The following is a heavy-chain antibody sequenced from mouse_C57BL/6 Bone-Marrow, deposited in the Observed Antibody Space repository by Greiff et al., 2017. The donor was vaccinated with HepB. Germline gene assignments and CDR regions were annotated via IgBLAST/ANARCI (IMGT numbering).Heavy chain of an antibody. CDR1: GFTFSSYA. Sequence: EVKLVESGGGLVKPGGSLKLSCAASGFTFSSYAMSWVRQTPEKRLEWVATISDGGSYTYYPDNVKGRFTISRDNAKNNLYLQMSHLKSEDTAMYYCARDGGPYYSYFPLSMDYWGQGTSVTVSS. V-gene: IGHV5-4*01. CDR2: ISDGGSYT. D-gene: IGHD2-12*01. J-gene: IGHJ4*01. CDR3: ARDGGPYYSYFPLSMDY.